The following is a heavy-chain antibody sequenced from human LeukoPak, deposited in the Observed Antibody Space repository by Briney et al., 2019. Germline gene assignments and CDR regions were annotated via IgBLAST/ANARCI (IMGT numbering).Heavy chain of an antibody. D-gene: IGHD5-12*01. CDR1: GFTFSSYG. CDR2: ISCDGSNK. J-gene: IGHJ6*02. V-gene: IGHV3-30*18. CDR3: AKGGATITSSGGYYGMDV. Sequence: PSRSLRLYCAASGFTFSSYGMHWVRQAPGKGLEWVAVISCDGSNKYYADSVKGRFTISRDNSKNTLYLQMNSMRAEDTAVYYCAKGGATITSSGGYYGMDVWGQGTTVTVSS.